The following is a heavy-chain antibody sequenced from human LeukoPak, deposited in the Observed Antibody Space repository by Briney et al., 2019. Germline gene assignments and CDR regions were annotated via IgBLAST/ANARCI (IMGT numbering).Heavy chain of an antibody. CDR3: ARDRRGKGYCSSTSCLAGLFDY. D-gene: IGHD2-2*01. CDR1: GFTVSSNY. CDR2: IYSGGST. V-gene: IGHV3-66*01. J-gene: IGHJ4*02. Sequence: PGGSLRLSCAASGFTVSSNYMSWVRQAPGKGREWVSVIYSGGSTYYADSVKGRFTISRDNSKNTLYLQMNSLSAEDTAVYYCARDRRGKGYCSSTSCLAGLFDYWGQGTLVTVSS.